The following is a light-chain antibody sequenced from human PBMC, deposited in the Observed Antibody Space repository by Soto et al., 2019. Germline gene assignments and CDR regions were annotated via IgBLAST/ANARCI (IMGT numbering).Light chain of an antibody. CDR2: GVT. CDR3: SSFPSNRSYV. V-gene: IGLV2-14*03. CDR1: HNDIGTYDY. Sequence: QSALTQPTSVPGSPGQSITISCTGNHNDIGTYDYVSWYQQHPGRAPRLLIHGVTTRPSGISGRFSASKSGLTASLNISGLQPDDEADYYCSSFPSNRSYVFGHGTKVNVL. J-gene: IGLJ1*01.